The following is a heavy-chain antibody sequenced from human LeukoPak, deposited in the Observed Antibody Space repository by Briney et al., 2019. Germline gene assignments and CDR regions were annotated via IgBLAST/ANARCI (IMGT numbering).Heavy chain of an antibody. D-gene: IGHD6-13*01. CDR2: IDWDDAK. V-gene: IGHV2-70*01. J-gene: IGHJ4*02. Sequence: SGPTLVHPPQPLTLTCTFSGFSLSTSGMYVSWIRQPPGKALEWLALIDWDDAKYYSPSLKTRLTISKDTSKNQVVLTMTNMDPVDTATYYCVRMRRYSSSWYPTDYWGQGTLVTVSS. CDR3: VRMRRYSSSWYPTDY. CDR1: GFSLSTSGMY.